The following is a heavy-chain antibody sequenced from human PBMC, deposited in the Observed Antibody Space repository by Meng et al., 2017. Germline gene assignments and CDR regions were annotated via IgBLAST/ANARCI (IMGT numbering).Heavy chain of an antibody. J-gene: IGHJ4*02. V-gene: IGHV4-34*01. D-gene: IGHD4-17*01. Sequence: QVQLQQWGAGLLKSSETLSLTCAVYGGSFSGYYWSWIRQPPGKGLEWIGEINHSGSTNYNPSLKSRVTISVDTSKNQFSLKLSSVTAADTAVYYCARGSMFGATVTKIDYWGQGTLVTVSS. CDR3: ARGSMFGATVTKIDY. CDR1: GGSFSGYY. CDR2: INHSGST.